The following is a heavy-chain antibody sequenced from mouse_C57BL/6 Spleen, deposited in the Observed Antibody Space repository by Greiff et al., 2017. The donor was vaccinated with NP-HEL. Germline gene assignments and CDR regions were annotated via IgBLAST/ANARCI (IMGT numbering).Heavy chain of an antibody. Sequence: EVMLVESEGGLVQPGSSMKLSCTASGFTFSDYYMAWVRQVPEKGLEWVANINYDGSSTYYLDSLKSRFIISRDNAKNILYLQMSSLKSEDTATYYCARDGGMITTTHYFDYWGQGTTLTVSS. D-gene: IGHD2-4*01. CDR3: ARDGGMITTTHYFDY. V-gene: IGHV5-16*01. J-gene: IGHJ2*01. CDR2: INYDGSST. CDR1: GFTFSDYY.